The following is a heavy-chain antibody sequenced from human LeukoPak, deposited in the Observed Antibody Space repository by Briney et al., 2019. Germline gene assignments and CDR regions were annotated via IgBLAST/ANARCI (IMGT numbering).Heavy chain of an antibody. D-gene: IGHD6-19*01. CDR3: ARDVAVAGSFDY. J-gene: IGHJ4*02. CDR2: IIPILGIA. V-gene: IGHV1-69*04. CDR1: EGNFSSYT. Sequence: SVKVSCKASEGNFSSYTISWMRQAPGQGLEWMGRIIPILGIANYAQKFQGRVTITADKSTSTAYMELSSLRSEDTAVYYCARDVAVAGSFDYWGQGTLVTVSS.